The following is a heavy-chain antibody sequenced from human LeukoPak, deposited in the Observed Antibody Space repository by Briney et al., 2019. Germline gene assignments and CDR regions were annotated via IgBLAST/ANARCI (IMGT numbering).Heavy chain of an antibody. CDR1: GFTFSSYG. Sequence: GGSLRLSCAASGFTFSSYGVHWVRQAPGKGLEWVAFIRYDGSNKYYADSVKGRFTISSDNAKNTLYLQMDSLRAEDTAVYYCARDSGGVLALIDYWGQGTLVTVSS. V-gene: IGHV3-30*02. CDR2: IRYDGSNK. D-gene: IGHD2-15*01. CDR3: ARDSGGVLALIDY. J-gene: IGHJ4*02.